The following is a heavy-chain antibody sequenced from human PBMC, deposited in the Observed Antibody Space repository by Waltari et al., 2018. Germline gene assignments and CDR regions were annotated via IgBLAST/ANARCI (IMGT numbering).Heavy chain of an antibody. J-gene: IGHJ4*02. Sequence: QLQLQESGPGLVKPSETLSLPCPVSGDSISSSSYSWGWIRQPPGKGLEWIASIYYSGSKYYNPSLRSRLTISLDTSKNQFSLKVSSVTAADTAVYYCAREEIYYDTSGYYFDYWGQGTLVTVSS. V-gene: IGHV4-39*07. CDR1: GDSISSSSYS. CDR2: IYYSGSK. D-gene: IGHD3-22*01. CDR3: AREEIYYDTSGYYFDY.